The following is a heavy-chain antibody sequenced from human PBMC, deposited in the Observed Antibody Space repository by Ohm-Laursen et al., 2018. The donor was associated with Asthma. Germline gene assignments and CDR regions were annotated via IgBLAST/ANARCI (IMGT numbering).Heavy chain of an antibody. D-gene: IGHD6-19*01. J-gene: IGHJ4*02. CDR3: ARDFWDSSGWHDY. CDR2: INPNSGGT. Sequence: GASVKVSCKASGYTFTGYYMHWVRQAPGQGLEWMGRINPNSGGTNYAQKFQGRVTMTRDTSISTAYMELSRLRSDDTAVYYCARDFWDSSGWHDYWGQGTLVTVSS. V-gene: IGHV1-2*06. CDR1: GYTFTGYY.